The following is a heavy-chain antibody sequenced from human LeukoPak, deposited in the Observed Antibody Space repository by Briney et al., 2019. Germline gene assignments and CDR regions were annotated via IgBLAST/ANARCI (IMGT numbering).Heavy chain of an antibody. CDR1: GFTFSSYA. Sequence: GGSLRLSCAASGFTFSSYAMSWVRQAPGKGLEWVSAISGSGGSTYYADSVKGRFTISRDNSKNTLYLQMNSLKTEDTAVYYCTTDDYYDSSGYSPGFDYWGQGTLVTVSS. V-gene: IGHV3-23*01. D-gene: IGHD3-22*01. J-gene: IGHJ4*02. CDR3: TTDDYYDSSGYSPGFDY. CDR2: ISGSGGST.